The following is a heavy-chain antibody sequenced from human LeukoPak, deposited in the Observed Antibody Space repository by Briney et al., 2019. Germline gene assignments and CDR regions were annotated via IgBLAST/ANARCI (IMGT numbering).Heavy chain of an antibody. V-gene: IGHV4-4*02. CDR1: GGSISSSTDW. CDR3: ATNGYYCMDV. J-gene: IGHJ6*03. CDR2: IYHSGGT. Sequence: SETLSLTCTVSGGSISSSTDWWSWVRQPPGKGLEWIGEIYHSGGTNYNPSLKSRITISVDKSQNQFSLKVNSLSAADTAVYYCATNGYYCMDVWGKGTTVTVSS. D-gene: IGHD2-8*01.